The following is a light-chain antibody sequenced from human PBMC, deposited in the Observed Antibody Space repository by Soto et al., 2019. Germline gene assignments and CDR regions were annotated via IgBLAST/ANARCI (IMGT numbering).Light chain of an antibody. Sequence: DIQMTQSPSSLSASVGDRVTITCQASQDITSYLNWYQHKPGKAPKLLIYDASILEAGVPPRFSGSGSGTDFTLTISSLQPEDVATYYCQNCDYLPMFGPGTTVDFK. V-gene: IGKV1-33*01. CDR1: QDITSY. CDR2: DAS. J-gene: IGKJ3*01. CDR3: QNCDYLPM.